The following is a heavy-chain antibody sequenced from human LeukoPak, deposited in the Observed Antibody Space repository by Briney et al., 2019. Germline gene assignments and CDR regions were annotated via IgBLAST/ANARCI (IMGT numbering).Heavy chain of an antibody. CDR1: GYTFTGYY. D-gene: IGHD1-1*01. Sequence: ASVKVSCKASGYTFTGYYMHWVRQAPGQGLEWMGIIDPSGGSTSYSQKFQGRVTMTRDTSTSTVYMELSSLRSEDTAVYYCARDNTTTGPFDYWGQGTLVTVSS. CDR3: ARDNTTTGPFDY. CDR2: IDPSGGST. J-gene: IGHJ4*02. V-gene: IGHV1-46*01.